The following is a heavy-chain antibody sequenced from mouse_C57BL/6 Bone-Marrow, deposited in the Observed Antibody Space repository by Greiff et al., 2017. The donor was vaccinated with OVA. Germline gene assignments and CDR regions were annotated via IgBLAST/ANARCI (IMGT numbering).Heavy chain of an antibody. CDR2: ISYSGST. J-gene: IGHJ4*01. Sequence: EVQLQQSGPGMVKPSQSLSLTCTVTGYSITSGYDWHWIRHFPGNKLEWMGYISYSGSTNYNPSLKSRISITHDTSKNHFFLKLNSVTTEDTATYYCARRGYYGSGYYAMDYWGQGTSVTVSS. CDR3: ARRGYYGSGYYAMDY. D-gene: IGHD1-1*01. V-gene: IGHV3-1*01. CDR1: GYSITSGYD.